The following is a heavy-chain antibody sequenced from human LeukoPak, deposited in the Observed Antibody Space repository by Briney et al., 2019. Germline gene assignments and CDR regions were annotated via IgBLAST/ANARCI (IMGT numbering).Heavy chain of an antibody. CDR3: ARSLEGATIS. CDR2: INPSGGST. J-gene: IGHJ5*02. V-gene: IGHV1-46*01. D-gene: IGHD1-26*01. CDR1: GYTFTTYY. Sequence: GASVTVSCKASGYTFTTYYIHWVRQAPGQGLEWMGIINPSGGSTNYAQKFQGRVTMTRDMSTSTVYMELSSLRSEDTALYYCARSLEGATISWGQGTLVTVSS.